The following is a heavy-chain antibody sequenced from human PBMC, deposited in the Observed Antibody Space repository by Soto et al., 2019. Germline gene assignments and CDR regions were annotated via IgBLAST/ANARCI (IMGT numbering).Heavy chain of an antibody. Sequence: SETLSLTCTVSGDTSTSYYWGWIRQAPGKGLEWIGHIHNSGTSTHNPSLNGRVTISIDTSKKQFSLKLTSLTSADTAVYYCARDFYDSVGYTWFDSWSQGTLVTVSS. CDR3: ARDFYDSVGYTWFDS. J-gene: IGHJ5*01. CDR1: GDTSTSYY. CDR2: IHNSGTS. D-gene: IGHD3-22*01. V-gene: IGHV4-59*01.